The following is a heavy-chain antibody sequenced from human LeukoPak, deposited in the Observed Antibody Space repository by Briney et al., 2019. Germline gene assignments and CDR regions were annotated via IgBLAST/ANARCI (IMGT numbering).Heavy chain of an antibody. J-gene: IGHJ5*02. CDR1: GFTFSSYA. CDR2: SSDSGVST. V-gene: IGHV3-23*01. CDR3: ARGFGSSGFDP. D-gene: IGHD3-10*01. Sequence: GGSLRLSCAASGFTFSSYAMSWVRQAPGKGLEWVSGSSDSGVSTYYADSVKGRFTISRDNSKNTLYLQMNSLRAEDTAVYYCARGFGSSGFDPWGQGTLVTVSS.